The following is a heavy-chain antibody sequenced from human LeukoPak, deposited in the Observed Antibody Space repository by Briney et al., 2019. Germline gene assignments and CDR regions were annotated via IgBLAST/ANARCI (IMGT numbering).Heavy chain of an antibody. CDR3: ARDRGDGYNVFDY. V-gene: IGHV3-21*01. Sequence: GGSLRLSCAASGFTFSSYSMNWVRQAPGKGLEWVSSISSSSSYIYYADSVKGRFTISRDNAKNSLYLQMNSLRAEDTAVYYCARDRGDGYNVFDYWGQRTLVTVSS. J-gene: IGHJ4*02. D-gene: IGHD5-24*01. CDR2: ISSSSSYI. CDR1: GFTFSSYS.